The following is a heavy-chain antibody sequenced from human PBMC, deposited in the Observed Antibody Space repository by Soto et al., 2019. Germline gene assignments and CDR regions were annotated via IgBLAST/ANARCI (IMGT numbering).Heavy chain of an antibody. CDR3: AKDFVPPNYDFWSGYYGSYGMDV. CDR2: ISGSGGST. CDR1: GVTFSSYA. D-gene: IGHD3-3*01. V-gene: IGHV3-23*01. Sequence: GGSLRLSCAAAGVTFSSYAMSWVRQAPGKGLEWVSAISGSGGSTYYADSVKGRFTISRDNSKNTLYLQMNSLRAEDTAVYYCAKDFVPPNYDFWSGYYGSYGMDVWGQGTTVTVSS. J-gene: IGHJ6*02.